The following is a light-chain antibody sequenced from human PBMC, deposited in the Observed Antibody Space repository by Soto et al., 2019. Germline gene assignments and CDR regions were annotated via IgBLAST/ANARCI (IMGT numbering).Light chain of an antibody. Sequence: EVILTQFPATLSMSPGESATLSCRASENIRTSLAWYQHRPGLPPRLLIYDAFNRATGIPPRFSGGGSGTDFTLTISGLEPEDFAVYYCQQRASWPPFTFGGGTKVEIK. V-gene: IGKV3-11*01. CDR2: DAF. J-gene: IGKJ4*01. CDR3: QQRASWPPFT. CDR1: ENIRTS.